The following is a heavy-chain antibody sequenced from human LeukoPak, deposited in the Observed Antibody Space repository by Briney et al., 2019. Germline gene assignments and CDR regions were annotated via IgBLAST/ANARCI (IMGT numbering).Heavy chain of an antibody. J-gene: IGHJ4*02. Sequence: GGSLRLSCAASGFTFSSFSMNWVRQAPGKGLEWVSYIRSGGTNTDYTGSVKGRFTISRDNAKNSLYLQMNSLRAEDTAVYYCARDCLRYSYGSTPCVYWGQGTLVTVSS. D-gene: IGHD5-18*01. CDR2: IRSGGTNT. CDR1: GFTFSSFS. V-gene: IGHV3-48*04. CDR3: ARDCLRYSYGSTPCVY.